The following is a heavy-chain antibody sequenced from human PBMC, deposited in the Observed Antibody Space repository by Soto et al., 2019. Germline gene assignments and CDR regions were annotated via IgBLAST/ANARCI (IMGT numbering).Heavy chain of an antibody. V-gene: IGHV4-31*03. D-gene: IGHD6-6*01. CDR2: IYSNGDT. Sequence: SETLSLTCSVSSDSMNSGGYYWSWIRQHPGKGLEWIGYIYSNGDTYYNPSLKSRVTISVDTSKDQFSLNLTSVTAADTAVYYCARRGGSSSGYYYYAMDVWGQGTTVTVSS. CDR3: ARRGGSSSGYYYYAMDV. CDR1: SDSMNSGGYY. J-gene: IGHJ6*02.